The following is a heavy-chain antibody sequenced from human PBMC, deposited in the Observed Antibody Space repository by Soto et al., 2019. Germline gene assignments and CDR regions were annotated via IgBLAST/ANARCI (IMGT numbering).Heavy chain of an antibody. CDR1: GFTFSSYW. D-gene: IGHD3-22*01. V-gene: IGHV3-7*05. CDR2: IKQDGSEK. CDR3: ARVFTYYYDSSGPGGFFDY. Sequence: GGSLRLSCAASGFTFSSYWMSWVRQAPGKGLEWVANIKQDGSEKYYVDSVKGRFTISRDNAKNSLYLQMNSLRAEDTAVYYCARVFTYYYDSSGPGGFFDYWGQGTLVTVSS. J-gene: IGHJ4*02.